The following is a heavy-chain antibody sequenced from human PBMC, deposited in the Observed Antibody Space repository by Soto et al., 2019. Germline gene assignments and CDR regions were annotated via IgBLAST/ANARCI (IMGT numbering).Heavy chain of an antibody. D-gene: IGHD3-10*01. CDR1: GFTFSSYG. CDR2: ISYDGSNK. J-gene: IGHJ6*02. V-gene: IGHV3-30*18. Sequence: GGSLRLSCAASGFTFSSYGMHWVRQAPGKGLEWVAVISYDGSNKYYADSVKGRFTISRDNSKNTLYLQMNSLRAEDTAVYYCAKEIYYGSGSYVDYYYGMDVWGQGTTVTVSS. CDR3: AKEIYYGSGSYVDYYYGMDV.